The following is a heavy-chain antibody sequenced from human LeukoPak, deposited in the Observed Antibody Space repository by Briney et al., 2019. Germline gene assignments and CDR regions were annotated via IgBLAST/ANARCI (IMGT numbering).Heavy chain of an antibody. J-gene: IGHJ4*02. D-gene: IGHD1-26*01. Sequence: GGSLRLSCAASGFTFSSYAMSWVRQAPGKGLEWVSAISGSGGSTYFADSVKGRFTISRDNSKNTLYLQMNGLRAEDTAVYYCAKIFGGSYRYFDYWGQGTLVTVSS. CDR3: AKIFGGSYRYFDY. CDR1: GFTFSSYA. CDR2: ISGSGGST. V-gene: IGHV3-23*01.